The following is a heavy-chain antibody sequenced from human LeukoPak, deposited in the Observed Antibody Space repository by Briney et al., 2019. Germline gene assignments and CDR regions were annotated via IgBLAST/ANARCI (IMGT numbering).Heavy chain of an antibody. Sequence: GGSLRLSCAASGFTFSSYSMNWVRQAPGKGLEWVSSISSSSSYIYYADSVKGRFTISRDNAKNSLYLQMNSLRAEDTAVYYCARGDISNWFDPWGQGTLVTVSS. CDR2: ISSSSSYI. CDR1: GFTFSSYS. V-gene: IGHV3-21*01. J-gene: IGHJ5*02. CDR3: ARGDISNWFDP. D-gene: IGHD2-15*01.